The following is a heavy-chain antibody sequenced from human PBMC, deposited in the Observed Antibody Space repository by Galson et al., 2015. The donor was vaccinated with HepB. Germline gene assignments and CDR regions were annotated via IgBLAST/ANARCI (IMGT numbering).Heavy chain of an antibody. V-gene: IGHV3-21*01. J-gene: IGHJ3*02. CDR1: GFTFSSYS. D-gene: IGHD3-9*01. Sequence: SLRLSCAASGFTFSSYSMNWVRQAPGKGLEWVSCITSSSVFTSYADSVKGRFTISRDNTKNSLYLQVNSLRAEDTAVNYCARVGYGLTGLYDAFDIWGQGTVVTVSS. CDR3: ARVGYGLTGLYDAFDI. CDR2: ITSSSVFT.